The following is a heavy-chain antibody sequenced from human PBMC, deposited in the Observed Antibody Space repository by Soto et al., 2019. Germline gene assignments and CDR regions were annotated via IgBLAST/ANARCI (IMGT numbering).Heavy chain of an antibody. Sequence: ASVEVSCRASGYTFTSYDINWVRQATGQGLEWMGWMNPNSGNTGYAQKFQGRVTMTRNTSISTAYMELSSLRSEDTAVYYCAMSSSSYYYYYGMDVWGQGTTVTVSS. D-gene: IGHD6-6*01. J-gene: IGHJ6*02. CDR2: MNPNSGNT. CDR1: GYTFTSYD. V-gene: IGHV1-8*01. CDR3: AMSSSSYYYYYGMDV.